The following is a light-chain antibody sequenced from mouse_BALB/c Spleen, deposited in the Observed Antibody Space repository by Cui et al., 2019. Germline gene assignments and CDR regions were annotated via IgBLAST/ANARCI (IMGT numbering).Light chain of an antibody. V-gene: IGKV4-57*01. CDR3: QQRSSYPPT. J-gene: IGKJ2*01. CDR2: STT. CDR1: SSVRY. Sequence: QIVLTHSPSIMSASPGAKVTITCSASSSVRYMHWFQQKPGTSPKLWIYSTTNLASGIPARFSGSGSGTSYSLTISRMEAEDAATYYCQQRSSYPPTFGGGTKLEIK.